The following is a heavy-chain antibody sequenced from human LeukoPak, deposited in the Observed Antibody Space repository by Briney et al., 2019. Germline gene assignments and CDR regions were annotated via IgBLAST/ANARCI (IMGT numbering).Heavy chain of an antibody. Sequence: GGSLRLSCEAWGFRFCGFWMNGVRQARGKGPERGANRNQDGSEKLYVDSVKGRFTISRDNAKNSLYLQMNSLRAEDTAVYYCARDRFRGTAMVQRGYWGQGTLVSVSS. V-gene: IGHV3-7*01. CDR1: GFRFCGFW. CDR3: ARDRFRGTAMVQRGY. D-gene: IGHD5-18*01. CDR2: RNQDGSEK. J-gene: IGHJ4*02.